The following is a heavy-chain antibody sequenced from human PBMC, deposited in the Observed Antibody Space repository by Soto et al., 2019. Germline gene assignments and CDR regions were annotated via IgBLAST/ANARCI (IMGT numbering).Heavy chain of an antibody. D-gene: IGHD6-6*01. CDR1: GGSFSGYY. Sequence: QVQLQQWGAGLLKPSETLSLTCAVYGGSFSGYYWSWIRQPPGKGLEWIGEINHSGSTNYNPSLKSRVTISVDTSKNQFSLKLSSVTAADTAVYYCARVQSRLSLAPTGGIAARPRDRNYYYYYMDVWGKGTTVTVSS. CDR3: ARVQSRLSLAPTGGIAARPRDRNYYYYYMDV. J-gene: IGHJ6*03. CDR2: INHSGST. V-gene: IGHV4-34*01.